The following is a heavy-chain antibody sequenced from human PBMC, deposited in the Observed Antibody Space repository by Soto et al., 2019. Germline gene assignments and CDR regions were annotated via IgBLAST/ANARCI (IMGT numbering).Heavy chain of an antibody. Sequence: GWSLRLSCAASGFTFSRYWMHWVRQSPGKGLVWVSRINPDGSATTYADSVKGRFTISRDNAKNTLYLRMNILRAEDTAMFYCGRGGSDSPMAPVYWGQGTLVTVSS. CDR2: INPDGSAT. V-gene: IGHV3-74*01. J-gene: IGHJ4*02. D-gene: IGHD5-18*01. CDR1: GFTFSRYW. CDR3: GRGGSDSPMAPVY.